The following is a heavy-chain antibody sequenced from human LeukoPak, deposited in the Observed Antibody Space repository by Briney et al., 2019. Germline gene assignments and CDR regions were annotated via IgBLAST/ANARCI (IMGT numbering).Heavy chain of an antibody. CDR2: ISGSGGST. CDR3: TRDRWGYYYYDSSGYKDAPDY. J-gene: IGHJ4*02. V-gene: IGHV3-23*01. D-gene: IGHD3-22*01. Sequence: GGSLRLSCAASGFTFSSYAMSWVRQAPGKGLEWVSAISGSGGSTYYADSVKGRFTISRDDSKSIAYLQMNSLKTEDTAVYYCTRDRWGYYYYDSSGYKDAPDYWGQGTLVTVSS. CDR1: GFTFSSYA.